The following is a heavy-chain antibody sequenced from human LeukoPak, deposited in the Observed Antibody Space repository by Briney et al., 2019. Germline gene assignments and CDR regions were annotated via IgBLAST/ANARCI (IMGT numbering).Heavy chain of an antibody. J-gene: IGHJ4*02. CDR2: IDPADSYT. CDR3: ARLRGDSSSWYYFDH. D-gene: IGHD6-13*01. V-gene: IGHV5-51*01. Sequence: GESLKISCKGSGYSFTYYWIAWVRQMPGKGLEWMGIIDPADSYTKYSPSFQGQVTISADKSISTAYLQWSSLKASDTAMYYCARLRGDSSSWYYFDHWGQGTLVTVSS. CDR1: GYSFTYYW.